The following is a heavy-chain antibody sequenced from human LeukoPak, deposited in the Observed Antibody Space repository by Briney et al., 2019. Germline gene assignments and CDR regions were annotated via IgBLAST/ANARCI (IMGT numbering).Heavy chain of an antibody. CDR3: AKDLYTSRYACCFDY. J-gene: IGHJ4*02. CDR1: GFTFSNYA. CDR2: VSGGGSST. D-gene: IGHD6-13*01. V-gene: IGHV3-23*01. Sequence: PGGSLRLSCVASGFTFSNYAMNWVRQAPGKGLEWVSGVSGGGSSTYYADSVKGRFTISRDNSKNMLYLQMNSLRAGDTAVYYCAKDLYTSRYACCFDYWGQGTLVTVSS.